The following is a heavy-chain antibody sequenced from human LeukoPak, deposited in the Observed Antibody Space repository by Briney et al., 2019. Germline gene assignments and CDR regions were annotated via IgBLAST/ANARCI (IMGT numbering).Heavy chain of an antibody. Sequence: GGSLRLSCAASGYTFSSYEMKWVRQAPGKGLEWVSYISSSGRTVYYADSVKGRFTISRDNAKDSLYLQMNSLRAVDTAVYYCARQIVGATGLDYWGQGTLVTVSS. D-gene: IGHD1-26*01. V-gene: IGHV3-48*03. CDR1: GYTFSSYE. CDR2: ISSSGRTV. CDR3: ARQIVGATGLDY. J-gene: IGHJ4*02.